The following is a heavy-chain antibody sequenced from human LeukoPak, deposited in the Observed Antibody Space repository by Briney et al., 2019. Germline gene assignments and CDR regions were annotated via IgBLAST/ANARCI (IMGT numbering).Heavy chain of an antibody. CDR1: GGTFSSYA. D-gene: IGHD1-14*01. V-gene: IGHV1-69*04. Sequence: SVKVSCKASGGTFSSYAISWVRQAPGQGLEWMGRIIPILGIANYAQKFQGRVTITADKSTSTAYMELSSLRSEDTAVYYCATQGSPELYYFDYWGQGTLVTVSS. CDR3: ATQGSPELYYFDY. CDR2: IIPILGIA. J-gene: IGHJ4*02.